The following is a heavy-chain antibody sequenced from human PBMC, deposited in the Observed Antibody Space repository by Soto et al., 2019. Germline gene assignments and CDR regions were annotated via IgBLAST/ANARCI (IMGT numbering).Heavy chain of an antibody. D-gene: IGHD3-10*01. CDR1: GFTVRSSH. CDR3: AKLGHYGSENYMFRYNWFDP. V-gene: IGHV3-53*01. J-gene: IGHJ5*02. CDR2: IYSGGDV. Sequence: VQLVDSGGGLIQPGGSLRLSCAASGFTVRSSHMGWVRQTPRKGLEWVSVIYSGGDVHYAVSVKGRFTISRDNSKNTIYLQMSNLRAEDTARYHCAKLGHYGSENYMFRYNWFDPWGQGTLVTVSS.